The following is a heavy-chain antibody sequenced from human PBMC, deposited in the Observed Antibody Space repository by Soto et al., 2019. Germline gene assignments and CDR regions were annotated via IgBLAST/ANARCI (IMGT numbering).Heavy chain of an antibody. CDR2: ISGSGGST. Sequence: EVQLLESGGGLVQPGGSLRLSCAASGFTFSSHAMSWVRQAPGKGLEWVSVISGSGGSTYYVDSVKGRFTISRDNSKNTLYLQMNSLRAEDTAVYYCAKHFSDYLSYFQHWGQGTLVTVSS. V-gene: IGHV3-23*01. J-gene: IGHJ1*01. CDR3: AKHFSDYLSYFQH. CDR1: GFTFSSHA. D-gene: IGHD4-17*01.